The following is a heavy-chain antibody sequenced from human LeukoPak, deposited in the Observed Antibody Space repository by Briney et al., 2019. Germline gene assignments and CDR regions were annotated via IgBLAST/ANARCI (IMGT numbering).Heavy chain of an antibody. D-gene: IGHD6-19*01. V-gene: IGHV4-59*08. CDR1: GGSISSYY. CDR2: IYCSGST. Sequence: PSETLSLTCTVSGGSISSYYWSWIRQPPGKGLEGIGYIYCSGSTNYNPSLKSRVTISVDTSKNQFSLKLRSVTAADTAVYYCARHRVAGSGYFDYWRQGTLVTVSS. J-gene: IGHJ4*02. CDR3: ARHRVAGSGYFDY.